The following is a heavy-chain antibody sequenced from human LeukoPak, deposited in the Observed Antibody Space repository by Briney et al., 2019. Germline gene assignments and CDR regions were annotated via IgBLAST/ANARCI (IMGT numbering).Heavy chain of an antibody. J-gene: IGHJ4*02. CDR1: GFTFDDYT. V-gene: IGHV3-43*01. CDR3: AKDRELRGYSYGDY. Sequence: GGSLRLSCAASGFTFDDYTMHWVRQAPGKGLEWVSLISWDGGSTYYADSVKGRFTISRDNSKNSLYLQMNSLRTEDTALYYCAKDRELRGYSYGDYWGQGTLVTVSS. D-gene: IGHD5-18*01. CDR2: ISWDGGST.